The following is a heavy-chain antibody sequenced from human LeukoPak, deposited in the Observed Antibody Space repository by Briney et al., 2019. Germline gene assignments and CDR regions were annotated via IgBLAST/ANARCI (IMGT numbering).Heavy chain of an antibody. J-gene: IGHJ5*02. V-gene: IGHV3-23*01. Sequence: GGSLRLSCAASGFTFSTYGMSWVRQAPGKGLEWVSGISGSGATIYYADSVKGRLTISRDNSKNTLYLQMNSLRAEDTAVYYCAKSPGTTGWFDPWGQGTLATVSS. CDR2: ISGSGATI. D-gene: IGHD1-1*01. CDR3: AKSPGTTGWFDP. CDR1: GFTFSTYG.